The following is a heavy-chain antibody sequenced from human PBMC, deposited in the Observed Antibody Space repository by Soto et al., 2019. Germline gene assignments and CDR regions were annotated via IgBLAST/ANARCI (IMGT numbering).Heavy chain of an antibody. CDR2: ISYDGSNK. CDR3: ARERDDSSGYYPLYYYYYGMDV. V-gene: IGHV3-30-3*01. CDR1: GFTFSSYA. J-gene: IGHJ6*02. Sequence: PGGSLRLSCAASGFTFSSYAMHWVRQAPGKGLEWVAVISYDGSNKYYADSVKGRFTISRDNSKNTLYLQMNSLRAEDTAVYYCARERDDSSGYYPLYYYYYGMDVWGQGTTVTVSS. D-gene: IGHD3-22*01.